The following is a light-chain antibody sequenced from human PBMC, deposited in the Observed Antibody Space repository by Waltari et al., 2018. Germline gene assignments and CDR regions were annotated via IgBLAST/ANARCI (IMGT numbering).Light chain of an antibody. CDR1: QSVSRF. J-gene: IGKJ1*01. CDR3: QKYDRLPAT. Sequence: EIVLTQSPGTRSLSPGERGTLSCRASQSVSRFLAWYQQIPGPPPRLLIYGASTRATGIPDRFSGSWSGTGFSLTISRLEPEDFAVYYCQKYDRLPATFGQGTKVEIK. CDR2: GAS. V-gene: IGKV3-20*01.